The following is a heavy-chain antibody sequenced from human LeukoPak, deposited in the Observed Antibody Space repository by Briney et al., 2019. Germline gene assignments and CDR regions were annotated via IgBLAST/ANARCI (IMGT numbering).Heavy chain of an antibody. J-gene: IGHJ4*02. D-gene: IGHD1-26*01. Sequence: SETLSLTCAVSGGSFSDDYWNWIRQPPGKGLEWLGEINHSGSHEFNPSLKSRLTMSVDTSKNQFSLQLTSVTAADTAIYYCARTIVGPGTSYLDQWGQGTLVTVSS. CDR1: GGSFSDDY. V-gene: IGHV4-34*01. CDR2: INHSGSH. CDR3: ARTIVGPGTSYLDQ.